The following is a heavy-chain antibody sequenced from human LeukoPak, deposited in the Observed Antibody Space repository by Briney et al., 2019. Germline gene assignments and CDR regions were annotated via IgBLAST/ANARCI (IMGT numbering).Heavy chain of an antibody. CDR1: GYTFTSYA. D-gene: IGHD6-13*01. J-gene: IGHJ6*03. Sequence: GASVRVSCKASGYTFTSYAMNWVRQAPGQGLEWMGWISAYNGNTNYAQNLQVRVTMTTDKSTSTAYMELSSLRSEDTAVYYCARVVGLTGYSSSWYSGYYYYMDVWGKGTTVTVSS. V-gene: IGHV1-18*01. CDR3: ARVVGLTGYSSSWYSGYYYYMDV. CDR2: ISAYNGNT.